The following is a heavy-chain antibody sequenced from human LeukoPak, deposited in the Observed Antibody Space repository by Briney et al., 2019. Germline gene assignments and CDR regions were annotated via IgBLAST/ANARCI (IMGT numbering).Heavy chain of an antibody. CDR2: ISYDGSNK. CDR1: GFTFSSYA. J-gene: IGHJ1*01. V-gene: IGHV3-30*09. Sequence: GGSLRLSCAASGFTFSSYAMHWVRQAPGKGLEWVAVISYDGSNKYYADSVKGRFAISRDNSKNTLYLQMNSLRAEDTAVYYCARDSSSWSGDEYFQHWGQGTLVTVSS. D-gene: IGHD6-13*01. CDR3: ARDSSSWSGDEYFQH.